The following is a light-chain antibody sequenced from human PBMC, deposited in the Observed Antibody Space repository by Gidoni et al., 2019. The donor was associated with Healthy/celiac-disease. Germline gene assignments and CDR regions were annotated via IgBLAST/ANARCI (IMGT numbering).Light chain of an antibody. CDR1: QSVSSY. J-gene: IGKJ3*01. CDR2: DAS. Sequence: ELVLTQSPATLSLSPGERATLSCRASQSVSSYLAWYQQKPGQAPRLLIYDASNRATGIPARFSGSGSGTDSTLTISSLEPEDFAVYYCQQRSNWPRTFGPGTKVDIK. CDR3: QQRSNWPRT. V-gene: IGKV3-11*01.